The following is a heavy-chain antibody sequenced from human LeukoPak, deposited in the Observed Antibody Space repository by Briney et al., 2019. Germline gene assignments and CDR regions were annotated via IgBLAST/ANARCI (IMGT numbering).Heavy chain of an antibody. V-gene: IGHV3-11*04. J-gene: IGHJ3*02. CDR3: ARGPWADYGGTDAFDI. Sequence: PGGSLRLSCEDSGFTFSDFYMSWIRPAPGKGLEWVSYISSSGRTINYAGSVKGRFTISRDNAKNSLYLQMHSLRAEDTAVYYCARGPWADYGGTDAFDIWGQGTWVTVSS. D-gene: IGHD4-23*01. CDR2: ISSSGRTI. CDR1: GFTFSDFY.